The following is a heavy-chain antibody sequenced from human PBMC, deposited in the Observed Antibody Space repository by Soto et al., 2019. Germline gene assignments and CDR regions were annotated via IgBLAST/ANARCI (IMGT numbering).Heavy chain of an antibody. Sequence: QVPLIQSGAEVKKPGASVKVSCKVSGYTLIELSMHWVRQAPGKGLEWMGGFDPENVDTVYAQKFQGRVTMTEDTSTDTAYMGLGSLRSEDTAVYYCATGGFYPLKNFDSWGLGTLVTVSS. V-gene: IGHV1-24*01. D-gene: IGHD3-3*01. J-gene: IGHJ4*02. CDR1: GYTLIELS. CDR2: FDPENVDT. CDR3: ATGGFYPLKNFDS.